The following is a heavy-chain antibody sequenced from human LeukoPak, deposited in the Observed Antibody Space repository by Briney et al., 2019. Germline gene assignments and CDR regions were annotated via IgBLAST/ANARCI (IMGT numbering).Heavy chain of an antibody. Sequence: GGSLRLSCAASGFTFSSFGMHWVRQAPGKGLEWVAFIWYDGSNKYYADSVKGRFTISRDNSKNTLYLQMNSLRVEDTAVYYCARDGTQTAGPFDPWGQGTLVTVSS. D-gene: IGHD1/OR15-1a*01. J-gene: IGHJ5*02. V-gene: IGHV3-33*08. CDR2: IWYDGSNK. CDR1: GFTFSSFG. CDR3: ARDGTQTAGPFDP.